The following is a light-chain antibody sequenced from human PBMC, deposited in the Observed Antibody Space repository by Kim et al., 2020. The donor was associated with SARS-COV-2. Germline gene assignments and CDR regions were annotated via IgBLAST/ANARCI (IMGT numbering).Light chain of an antibody. CDR1: QSVGSNY. Sequence: LSPGERATLSSRASQSVGSNYVAWYQHTPGQAPRLLISGSSTRATGIPERFSGSGSGTDFTLTVSGLEPEDFEVYYCQQYGSPHLPFGGGTKLEIK. CDR2: GSS. CDR3: QQYGSPHLP. V-gene: IGKV3-20*01. J-gene: IGKJ4*01.